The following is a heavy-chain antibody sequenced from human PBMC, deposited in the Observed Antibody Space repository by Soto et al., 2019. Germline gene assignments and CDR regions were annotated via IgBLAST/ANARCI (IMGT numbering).Heavy chain of an antibody. J-gene: IGHJ5*02. V-gene: IGHV1-18*01. CDR2: ISTYNGNT. D-gene: IGHD1-7*01. Sequence: ASVKVSCKASGYTFTSDGISWVRQAPGQGLEWMGWISTYNGNTNFTQKLQGRVTMTTDTSTSTAYMELRSLRSDDTAVYYCARDREYNWNYNWFDPWGQGTLVTV. CDR3: ARDREYNWNYNWFDP. CDR1: GYTFTSDG.